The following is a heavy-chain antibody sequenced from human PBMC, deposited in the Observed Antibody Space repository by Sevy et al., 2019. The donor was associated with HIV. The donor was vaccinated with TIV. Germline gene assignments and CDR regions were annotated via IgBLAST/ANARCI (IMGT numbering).Heavy chain of an antibody. Sequence: GGSLRLSCTASEFTFSNYAMHWVRQAPGKGLEWVAVISYDGSNKYYAHSVKGRFTISRDNSKNTLYLQMDSLRAEDTTVYYCARDLRAVAKYCFDYWGQGTLVTVSS. CDR3: ARDLRAVAKYCFDY. CDR1: EFTFSNYA. J-gene: IGHJ4*02. V-gene: IGHV3-30-3*01. CDR2: ISYDGSNK. D-gene: IGHD6-19*01.